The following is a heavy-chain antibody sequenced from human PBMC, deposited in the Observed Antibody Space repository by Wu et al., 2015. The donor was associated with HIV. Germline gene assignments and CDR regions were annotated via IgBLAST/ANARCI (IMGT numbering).Heavy chain of an antibody. D-gene: IGHD6-19*01. CDR1: GGTFSSYA. CDR2: IIPIFGAA. J-gene: IGHJ4*02. Sequence: QVQLVQSGAEVKKPGSSVKVSCKASGGTFSSYAISWVRQAPGQGLEWMGGIIPIFGAANYAQKFQGRVTITTDESTSTAYMELSSLRSEDTAVYHCARDTSGWYPLNGYFDYWGQGTLVTVSS. CDR3: ARDTSGWYPLNGYFDY. V-gene: IGHV1-69*05.